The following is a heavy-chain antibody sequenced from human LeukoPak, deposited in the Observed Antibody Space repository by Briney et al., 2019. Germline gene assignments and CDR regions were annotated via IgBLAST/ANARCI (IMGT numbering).Heavy chain of an antibody. CDR3: VRDFEVPSAAPDYYYYYYMDV. CDR2: ISSGGTTF. Sequence: GESLRLSCEASGFSFSLYSMNWVRQAPGQGLEWISYISSGGTTFYYADSVKGRFTISRDNVDNSLYLQMSSLRVEDTAVYYCVRDFEVPSAAPDYYYYYYMDVWGKGTTVTVSS. V-gene: IGHV3-48*04. D-gene: IGHD3-9*01. J-gene: IGHJ6*03. CDR1: GFSFSLYS.